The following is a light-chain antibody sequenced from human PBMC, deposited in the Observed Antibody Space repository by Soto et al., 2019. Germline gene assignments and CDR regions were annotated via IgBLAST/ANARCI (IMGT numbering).Light chain of an antibody. CDR1: QTSNW. Sequence: DLQMTQSPSTLSASVGDRVTITCRASQTSNWLAWYQQKPGKAPKLLIYKASSLESGVPSRFSGSGSGTEFTLTISSLQPDDFATYDCQQYNNYSPRTFGQGTKVEIK. V-gene: IGKV1-5*03. CDR2: KAS. J-gene: IGKJ1*01. CDR3: QQYNNYSPRT.